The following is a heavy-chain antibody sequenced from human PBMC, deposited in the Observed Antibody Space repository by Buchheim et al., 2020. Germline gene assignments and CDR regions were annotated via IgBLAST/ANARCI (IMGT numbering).Heavy chain of an antibody. CDR1: GFTFSSYG. V-gene: IGHV3-33*01. CDR2: IWYDGSNK. CDR3: ARAAAGSYYYYGMDV. J-gene: IGHJ6*02. D-gene: IGHD6-13*01. Sequence: QVQLVESGGGVVQPGRSLRLSCAASGFTFSSYGMHWVRQAPGKGLEGVAVIWYDGSNKYYADSVKGRFTISRDNSKNTLYLQMNSLRAEDTAVYYCARAAAGSYYYYGMDVWGQGTT.